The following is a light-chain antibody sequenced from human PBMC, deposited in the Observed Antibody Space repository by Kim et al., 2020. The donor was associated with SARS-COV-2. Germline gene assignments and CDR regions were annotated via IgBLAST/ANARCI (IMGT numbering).Light chain of an antibody. CDR2: EVS. CDR1: SSDVGAYNF. CDR3: YSFAGSNWV. Sequence: PGQSVTIACTGTSSDVGAYNFVSWYQQHPGKAPKVMIYEVSKRPSGVPDRFSGSKSGNTASLTVSGLQAEDEADYYCYSFAGSNWVFGGGTQLTVL. J-gene: IGLJ3*02. V-gene: IGLV2-8*01.